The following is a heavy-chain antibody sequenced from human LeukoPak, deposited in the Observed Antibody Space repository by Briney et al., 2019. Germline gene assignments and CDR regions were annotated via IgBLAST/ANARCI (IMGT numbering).Heavy chain of an antibody. CDR3: TRGSIAYYYMDV. V-gene: IGHV4-38-2*02. Sequence: KPSETLSLTCTVSDYSISSGYYWGWIRQPPGKGLEWIGSIFHSGSTYYNPSLKSRVTISVDTSKNQFSLKLNSVTAADTAVYYCTRGSIAYYYMDVWGKGTTVTISS. CDR2: IFHSGST. J-gene: IGHJ6*03. D-gene: IGHD3-22*01. CDR1: DYSISSGYY.